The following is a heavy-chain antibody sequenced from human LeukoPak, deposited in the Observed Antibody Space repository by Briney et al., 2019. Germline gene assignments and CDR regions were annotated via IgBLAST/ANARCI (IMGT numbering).Heavy chain of an antibody. Sequence: GASVKVSCKVSGYSLTELSLHWVRQAPGKGLEWMGGFDPEDDETIYAQKFQGRVTMTEDTSTDTAYMELRSLRSDDTAVYYCARAGSTTVTTKYFQHWGQGTLVTVSS. V-gene: IGHV1-24*01. D-gene: IGHD4-17*01. J-gene: IGHJ1*01. CDR1: GYSLTELS. CDR3: ARAGSTTVTTKYFQH. CDR2: FDPEDDET.